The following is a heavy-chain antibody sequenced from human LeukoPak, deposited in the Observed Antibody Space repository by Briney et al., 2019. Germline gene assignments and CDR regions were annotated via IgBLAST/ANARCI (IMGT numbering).Heavy chain of an antibody. V-gene: IGHV3-30*02. D-gene: IGHD3-22*01. J-gene: IGHJ4*02. Sequence: GGSLRLSCAASGFTFSSYGMHWVRQAPGKGLEWVAFIRYDGSNKYYADSVKGRFTISRDNSKNTLYLQMNSLRAEDTAVYYCAKEKNYYDSSGYYAPDYWGQGTLVTVSS. CDR2: IRYDGSNK. CDR3: AKEKNYYDSSGYYAPDY. CDR1: GFTFSSYG.